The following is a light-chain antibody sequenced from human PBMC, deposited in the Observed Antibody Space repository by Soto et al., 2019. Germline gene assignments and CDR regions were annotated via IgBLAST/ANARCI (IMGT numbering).Light chain of an antibody. Sequence: EIVLTQSPGTLSLSPGERATLSGRASQSVSSSYLAWYQQKPGQAPRLLIYGASSRATGIPDRFSGSGSGTDFTLTISRLEPEDFAVYYCQQYGSSRALTFGGGTKVDIK. CDR2: GAS. CDR3: QQYGSSRALT. V-gene: IGKV3-20*01. CDR1: QSVSSSY. J-gene: IGKJ4*01.